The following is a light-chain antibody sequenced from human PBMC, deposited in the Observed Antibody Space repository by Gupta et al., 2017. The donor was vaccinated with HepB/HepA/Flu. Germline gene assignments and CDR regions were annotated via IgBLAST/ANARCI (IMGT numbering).Light chain of an antibody. Sequence: AIRMTQSPSSFSASPGDTVNITCRASQDVSTFLAWDQQKVGKAPKLLIHGISTLKTGVPSRFSGSGSGTDFTLTISRLQSEDFAVYYCQQYNDYPLTFGGGTTVAIK. V-gene: IGKV1-8*01. CDR3: QQYNDYPLT. J-gene: IGKJ4*01. CDR1: QDVSTF. CDR2: GIS.